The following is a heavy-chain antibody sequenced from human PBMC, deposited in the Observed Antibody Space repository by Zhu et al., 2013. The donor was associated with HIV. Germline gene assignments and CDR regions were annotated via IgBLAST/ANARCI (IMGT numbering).Heavy chain of an antibody. CDR3: ASDLWEKALDV. CDR1: GYTFTSYD. V-gene: IGHV1-2*02. CDR2: INPKSGAT. J-gene: IGHJ3*01. Sequence: QVQLVQSGAEVKKPGASVKVSCKASGYTFTSYDINWVRLVPREGLEWMGWINPKSGATNSARRLHDRVTMTTNTSINTVYMELRGLLYDDTGIYFCASDLWEKALDVWGPGTVVTVSS. D-gene: IGHD1-26*01.